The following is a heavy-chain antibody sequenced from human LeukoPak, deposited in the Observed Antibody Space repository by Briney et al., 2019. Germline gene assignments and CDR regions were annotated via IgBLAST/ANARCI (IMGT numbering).Heavy chain of an antibody. CDR3: ARDPAGQWLPRYYYGMDV. CDR2: IWYDGSNK. V-gene: IGHV3-33*01. J-gene: IGHJ6*02. Sequence: PGGSLRLSCAASGFTFSSYGMHWVRQAPGKGLEWVAVIWYDGSNKYYADSVKGRFTISRDNSKNTLYLQMNSLRAEDTAVYYCARDPAGQWLPRYYYGMDVWGQGTTVTVSS. CDR1: GFTFSSYG. D-gene: IGHD6-19*01.